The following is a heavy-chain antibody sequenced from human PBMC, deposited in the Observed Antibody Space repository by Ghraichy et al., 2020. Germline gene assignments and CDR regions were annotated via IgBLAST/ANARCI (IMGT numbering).Heavy chain of an antibody. Sequence: GGSLRLSCAASGFTFSSYAMSWVRQAPGKGLEWVSAISGSGGSTYYADSVKGRFTISRDNSKNTLYLQMNSLRAEDTAVYYCARPKWEQLWFITHWGQGTLVTVSS. CDR1: GFTFSSYA. V-gene: IGHV3-23*01. CDR2: ISGSGGST. CDR3: ARPKWEQLWFITH. J-gene: IGHJ4*02. D-gene: IGHD5-18*01.